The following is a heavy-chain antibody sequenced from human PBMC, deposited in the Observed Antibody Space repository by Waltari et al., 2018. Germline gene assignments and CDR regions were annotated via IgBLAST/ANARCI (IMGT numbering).Heavy chain of an antibody. V-gene: IGHV3-7*01. Sequence: EVQLVESGGNLVQPGGSLRLSCAASGFAFRPYWMRWGRQGPGEGLGGVANGKEDGSEKYYLDSVKGRFTISRDNAKNSLYLQMNSLRAEDTAVYFCARGRVDFAYWGQGTLVTVSS. CDR3: ARGRVDFAY. CDR1: GFAFRPYW. J-gene: IGHJ4*02. CDR2: GKEDGSEK.